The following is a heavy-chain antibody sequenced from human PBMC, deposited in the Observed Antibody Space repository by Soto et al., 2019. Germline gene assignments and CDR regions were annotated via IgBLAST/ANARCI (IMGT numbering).Heavy chain of an antibody. CDR1: GFTFSSYA. CDR3: ARVEIEAVVVVAATQRFDY. Sequence: EVQLVESGGGLVQPGGSLRLSCAASGFTFSSYAMHWVRQAPGKGLEYVSAISSNGGSTYYANSVKGRFTISRDNSKNTLYLQMGSLRAEDMAVYYCARVEIEAVVVVAATQRFDYWGQGTLVTVSS. CDR2: ISSNGGST. J-gene: IGHJ4*02. D-gene: IGHD2-15*01. V-gene: IGHV3-64*01.